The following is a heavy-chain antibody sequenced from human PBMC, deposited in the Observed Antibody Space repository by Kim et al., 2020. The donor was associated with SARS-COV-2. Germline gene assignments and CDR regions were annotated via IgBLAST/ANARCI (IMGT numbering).Heavy chain of an antibody. D-gene: IGHD2-2*01. J-gene: IGHJ4*02. Sequence: KGRFTISRDNSKNTLYLQMNSLRAEDTAVYYCAKVGVGYCSSTSCYHFDYWGQGTLVTVSS. V-gene: IGHV3-23*01. CDR3: AKVGVGYCSSTSCYHFDY.